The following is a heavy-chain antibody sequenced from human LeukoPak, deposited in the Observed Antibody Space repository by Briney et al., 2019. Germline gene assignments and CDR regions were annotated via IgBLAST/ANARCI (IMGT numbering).Heavy chain of an antibody. CDR1: GFTFSSHS. CDR2: ISSSSSTI. Sequence: GESLRLSCAASGFTFSSHSMNWVRQAPGKGLEWISYISSSSSTIYYAGSVKGRFTISRDNAKNSLYLQMNSLRAEDTAVYYCARGFYGSVTYYNAEKHGMDVWGQGTTVTVSS. V-gene: IGHV3-48*04. D-gene: IGHD3-10*01. CDR3: ARGFYGSVTYYNAEKHGMDV. J-gene: IGHJ6*02.